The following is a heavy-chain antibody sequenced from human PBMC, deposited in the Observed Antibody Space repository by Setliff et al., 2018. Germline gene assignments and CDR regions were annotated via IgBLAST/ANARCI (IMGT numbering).Heavy chain of an antibody. CDR3: ARGPWKHSAYYYYYYMDV. V-gene: IGHV3-21*06. J-gene: IGHJ6*03. CDR2: IDSSSTRI. Sequence: PSETLSLSCAASGFTFSSYTMNWVRQAPGQGLEWVSSIDSSSTRIYYADSVKGRFTISRDNAQNTLYLQMNSLRAEDTAVYYCARGPWKHSAYYYYYYMDVWGKGTTVTVSS. D-gene: IGHD1-1*01. CDR1: GFTFSSYT.